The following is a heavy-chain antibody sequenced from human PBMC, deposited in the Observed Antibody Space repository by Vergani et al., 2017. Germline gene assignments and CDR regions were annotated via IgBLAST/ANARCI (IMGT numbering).Heavy chain of an antibody. V-gene: IGHV4-61*02. CDR2: VYTSGMT. CDR3: ARELSYYYGSGSDDYNPYYYEGMDV. D-gene: IGHD3-10*01. J-gene: IGHJ6*02. CDR1: GASVISRSLN. Sequence: QLQLQESGPGLVKPSQTLSLTCTVSGASVISRSLNWGWVRQPAGKGLEWIGRVYTSGMTNYNPSLKSRVTILVDRSKSQLSLKLTSVTAGDTAVYFCARELSYYYGSGSDDYNPYYYEGMDVWGPGTTVTVSS.